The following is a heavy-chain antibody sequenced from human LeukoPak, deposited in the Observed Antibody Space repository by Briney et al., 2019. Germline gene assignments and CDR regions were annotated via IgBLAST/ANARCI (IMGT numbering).Heavy chain of an antibody. CDR2: ISWNSGSI. CDR1: GFTFDDYA. Sequence: GGSLRLSCAASGFTFDDYAMHWVRQAPGKGLEWVSGISWNSGSIGYADSVKGRFTISRDNAKNSLYLQMNSLRAEDTALYYCAKVIAVAGGSDYWGQGTLVTVSS. CDR3: AKVIAVAGGSDY. V-gene: IGHV3-9*01. D-gene: IGHD6-19*01. J-gene: IGHJ4*02.